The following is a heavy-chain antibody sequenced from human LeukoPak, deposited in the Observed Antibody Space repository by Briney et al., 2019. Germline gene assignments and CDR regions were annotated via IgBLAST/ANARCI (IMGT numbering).Heavy chain of an antibody. CDR2: INSDGTNT. V-gene: IGHV3-74*01. CDR3: TRAGPGSSYDC. D-gene: IGHD3-10*01. J-gene: IGHJ4*02. CDR1: GFALSTYW. Sequence: GGSLRLSCAASGFALSTYWMHWVRRAPGKGLVWVSLINSDGTNTIYADSVKGRFTISRDTAKNTLYLEMNRLRADDTAVYYCTRAGPGSSYDCWGQGTLVTVSS.